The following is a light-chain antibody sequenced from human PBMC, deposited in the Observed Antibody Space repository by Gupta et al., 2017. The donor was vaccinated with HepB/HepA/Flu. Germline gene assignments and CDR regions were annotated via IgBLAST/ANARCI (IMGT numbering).Light chain of an antibody. V-gene: IGKV3-11*01. CDR1: QSVSSY. Sequence: EIVFTQSPSTLSLSPAERATLPCRASQSVSSYLAWYQRKPGQAPRLLIYDASNRATGIPARFSGSGSGTDFTLTISSLEPEDFAVYYCQQRSNWPYTFGQGTKLEIK. J-gene: IGKJ2*01. CDR3: QQRSNWPYT. CDR2: DAS.